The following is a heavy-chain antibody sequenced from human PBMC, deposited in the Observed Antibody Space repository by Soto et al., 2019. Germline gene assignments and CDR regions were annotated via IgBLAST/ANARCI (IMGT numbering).Heavy chain of an antibody. D-gene: IGHD4-17*01. J-gene: IGHJ6*03. CDR3: ARSMTTVTRYYYYYMDV. CDR1: GYSFTSYW. Sequence: ESLKISCKGSGYSFTSYWIGWVRQMPGKGLEWMGIIYPGDSDTRYSPSFQGQVTISADKSISTAYLQWSSLKASDTAMYYCARSMTTVTRYYYYYMDVWGKGTTVTV. V-gene: IGHV5-51*01. CDR2: IYPGDSDT.